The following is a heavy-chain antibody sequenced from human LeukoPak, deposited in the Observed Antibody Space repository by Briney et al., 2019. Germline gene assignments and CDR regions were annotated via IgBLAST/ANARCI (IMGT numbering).Heavy chain of an antibody. J-gene: IGHJ4*02. D-gene: IGHD3-22*01. Sequence: SETLSLTCAGYGGSFSGYYWSWIRQPPGKGLEWIGEINHSGSTNYNPSLKSRVTISVDTSKNQFSLKLSSVTAADPAVYYCARMYYYDSSGYYYSPYFDYWGQGTLVTVSS. CDR2: INHSGST. V-gene: IGHV4-34*01. CDR3: ARMYYYDSSGYYYSPYFDY. CDR1: GGSFSGYY.